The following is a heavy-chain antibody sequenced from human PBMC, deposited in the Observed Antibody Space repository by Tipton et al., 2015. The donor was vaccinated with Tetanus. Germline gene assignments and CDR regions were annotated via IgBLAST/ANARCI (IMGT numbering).Heavy chain of an antibody. CDR3: ARDQARGARGWNYFDY. D-gene: IGHD1-26*01. CDR2: IYSSGSP. J-gene: IGHJ4*02. V-gene: IGHV4-31*03. CDR1: GGSISSGGYY. Sequence: GLVKPSQTLSLTCTVSGGSISSGGYYWSWIRQRPGKGLEWIGDIYSSGSPYSNPSLKGRVTISVDTSKNQFSLRLDSVTAADTAVYYCARDQARGARGWNYFDYWGLGTLVTVSS.